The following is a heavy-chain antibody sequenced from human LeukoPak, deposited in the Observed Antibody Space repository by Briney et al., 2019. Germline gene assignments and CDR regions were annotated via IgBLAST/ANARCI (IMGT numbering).Heavy chain of an antibody. CDR2: ISWNSGSI. J-gene: IGHJ3*02. V-gene: IGHV3-9*01. D-gene: IGHD1-26*01. Sequence: GGSLRPSCAASGFTFDDYAMHWVRQAPGKGLEWVSGISWNSGSIGYADSVKGRFTISRDNAKNSLYLQMNSLRAEDTALYYCAKALAGNSGSYYRDAFDIWGQGTMVTVSS. CDR3: AKALAGNSGSYYRDAFDI. CDR1: GFTFDDYA.